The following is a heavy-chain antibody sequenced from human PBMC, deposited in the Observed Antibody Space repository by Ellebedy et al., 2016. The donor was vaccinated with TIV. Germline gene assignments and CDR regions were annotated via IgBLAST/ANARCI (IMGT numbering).Heavy chain of an antibody. D-gene: IGHD5-12*01. CDR2: ISGSGGST. CDR3: ARGYAWHREFDY. V-gene: IGHV3-23*01. CDR1: GFTFSSYA. Sequence: GESLKISXAASGFTFSSYAMSWVRQAPGKGLEWVSAISGSGGSTYYADSVKGQFTISRDNSKNTLYLQMNSLRSEDTAVYYCARGYAWHREFDYWGQGTLVTVSS. J-gene: IGHJ4*02.